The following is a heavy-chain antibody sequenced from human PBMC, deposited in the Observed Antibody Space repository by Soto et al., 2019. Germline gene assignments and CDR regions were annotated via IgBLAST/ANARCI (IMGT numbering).Heavy chain of an antibody. J-gene: IGHJ5*02. D-gene: IGHD1-1*01. CDR2: IYHSGST. CDR3: ARDQLEGNWFDP. CDR1: GGSISSYY. Sequence: SETLSITCTVPGGSISSYYWSWIRQTPGKGLEWIGYIYHSGSTLYNPSIKSRVTISVDKSKNQFSLKLSSVTAADTTVYYCARDQLEGNWFDPWGQGTLVIVSS. V-gene: IGHV4-59*12.